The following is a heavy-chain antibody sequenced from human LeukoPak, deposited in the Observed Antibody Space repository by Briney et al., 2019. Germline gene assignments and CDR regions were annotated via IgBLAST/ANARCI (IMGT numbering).Heavy chain of an antibody. J-gene: IGHJ6*03. CDR2: IKHSGNT. D-gene: IGHD2-2*01. CDR3: AVGYCSSTSCYDEVVAMDV. CDR1: GGSFWGYY. V-gene: IGHV4-34*01. Sequence: PSDPLSLPCAVYGGSFWGYYWSGLRPPPGKAVEGIGEIKHSGNTKYTPSLKSRVTISVDSSKTQFSLKPSSVTAAYTAVYYCAVGYCSSTSCYDEVVAMDVWGKGTTVTVSS.